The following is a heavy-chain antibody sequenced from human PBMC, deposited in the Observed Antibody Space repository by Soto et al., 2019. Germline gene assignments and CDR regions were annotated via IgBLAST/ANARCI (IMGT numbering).Heavy chain of an antibody. J-gene: IGHJ4*02. Sequence: SETLSLTCTVSGGSISRYYWSWSRQPPGKGLEWIGYIYYSGSTHYNPSLKSRVTISVDTSKNQFSLKLSSVTAADTAVYYCARASNKRGYSYGPDYWGQGPLVTVSS. CDR1: GGSISRYY. V-gene: IGHV4-59*12. D-gene: IGHD5-18*01. CDR3: ARASNKRGYSYGPDY. CDR2: IYYSGST.